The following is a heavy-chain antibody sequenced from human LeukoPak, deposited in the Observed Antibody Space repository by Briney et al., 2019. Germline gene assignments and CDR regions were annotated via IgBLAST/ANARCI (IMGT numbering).Heavy chain of an antibody. Sequence: GGSLRLSCAASGFTFSSYAMTWVRQAPGKGLEWVSTTSGTGGSTYYADSVKGRFTISRDNSKNTPYLQMNSLRAEDTAVYYCAREGSTLGSYGSGSPYNFDYWGQGTLVTVSS. V-gene: IGHV3-23*01. D-gene: IGHD3-10*01. CDR1: GFTFSSYA. CDR3: AREGSTLGSYGSGSPYNFDY. J-gene: IGHJ4*02. CDR2: TSGTGGST.